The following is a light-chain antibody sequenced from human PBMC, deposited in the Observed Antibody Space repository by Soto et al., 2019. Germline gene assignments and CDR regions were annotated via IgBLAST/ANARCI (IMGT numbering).Light chain of an antibody. CDR3: GTWDSSLSAGRV. Sequence: VLTQPPSVSAAPGQKVTISCSGSSSNIGNNYVSWYQQLPGTAPKLLIYENNKRPSGIPGRFSGSKSGTSATLGITGLQTGDEADYYCGTWDSSLSAGRVFGTGTKVTVL. CDR2: ENN. CDR1: SSNIGNNY. J-gene: IGLJ1*01. V-gene: IGLV1-51*02.